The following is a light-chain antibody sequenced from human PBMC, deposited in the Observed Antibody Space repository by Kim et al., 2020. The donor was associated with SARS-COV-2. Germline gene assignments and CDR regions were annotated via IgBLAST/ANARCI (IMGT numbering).Light chain of an antibody. V-gene: IGKV3-15*01. CDR3: QQHHYWRA. Sequence: SGSSGERATLSCRARQRISSNLCWDQQNPGQAAKVLLYRASTRAAGLPARFSGSGSGTEFTLPISSRQSDDFATYYCQQHHYWRAFGQGTRLEIK. CDR1: QRISSN. J-gene: IGKJ5*01. CDR2: RAS.